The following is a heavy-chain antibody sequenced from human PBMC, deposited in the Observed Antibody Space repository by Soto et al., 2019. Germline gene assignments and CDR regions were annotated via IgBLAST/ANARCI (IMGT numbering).Heavy chain of an antibody. V-gene: IGHV1-69*01. Sequence: QVQLVQSGAEVKKPGSSVKVSCKASGGTFSSYAISWVRQAPGQGLEWMGGIIPIFGTANYAQKFQGRVTLTADESTSTAYMELSSLRSEDTAVYYCARDRDKTALIGSWFDPWGQGTLVTVSS. D-gene: IGHD1-26*01. CDR1: GGTFSSYA. J-gene: IGHJ5*02. CDR2: IIPIFGTA. CDR3: ARDRDKTALIGSWFDP.